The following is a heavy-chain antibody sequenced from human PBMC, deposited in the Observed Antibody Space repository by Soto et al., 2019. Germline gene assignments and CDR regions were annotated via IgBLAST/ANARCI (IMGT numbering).Heavy chain of an antibody. J-gene: IGHJ6*02. CDR1: GYTFTSYG. CDR2: ISAYNGNT. V-gene: IGHV1-18*04. Sequence: QVQLVQSGAEVKKPGASVKVSCKASGYTFTSYGISWVRQAPGQGLEWMGWISAYNGNTNYAQKLQGRVTMTTDTSTSTAYMDLRSLRTDDTAVYYCARVRSGSVSSSWYHPGYYYYGMDFWGQGTTVTVSS. CDR3: ARVRSGSVSSSWYHPGYYYYGMDF. D-gene: IGHD6-13*01.